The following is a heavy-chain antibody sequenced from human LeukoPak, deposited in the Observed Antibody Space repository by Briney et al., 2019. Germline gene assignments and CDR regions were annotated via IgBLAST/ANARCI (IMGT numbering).Heavy chain of an antibody. J-gene: IGHJ4*02. CDR1: GVSISSYY. Sequence: SETLSLTCIVSGVSISSYYWSWIRQPPGKGLEWIGYIYYSGSTNYNPSLKSRVTISVDTSKNQFSLKLSSVTAADTAVYYCVRASTSSSGYLRYYFDYWGQGTLVTVSS. V-gene: IGHV4-59*01. D-gene: IGHD6-19*01. CDR2: IYYSGST. CDR3: VRASTSSSGYLRYYFDY.